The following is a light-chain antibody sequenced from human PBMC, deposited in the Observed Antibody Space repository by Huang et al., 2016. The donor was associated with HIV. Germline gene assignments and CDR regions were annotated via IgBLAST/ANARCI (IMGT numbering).Light chain of an antibody. CDR2: AAS. V-gene: IGKV1-NL1*01. Sequence: DIQMTQSPSSLSASVGDRVTVTCRASQGISNSLAWYQQKPGKAPKRLLSAASRLQSGVPSRFSGSGSGTDYTLTISSLQPEDFATYYCQQHFSTPWTFGQGTRVEIK. CDR1: QGISNS. CDR3: QQHFSTPWT. J-gene: IGKJ1*01.